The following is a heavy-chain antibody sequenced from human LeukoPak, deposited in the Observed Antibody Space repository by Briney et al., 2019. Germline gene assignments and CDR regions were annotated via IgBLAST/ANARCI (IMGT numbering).Heavy chain of an antibody. V-gene: IGHV1-2*02. CDR1: GYSFTGYY. Sequence: ASVKVSCKASGYSFTGYYIHWVRQAPGQGLAWMGWINPYSGDTTYAQKFQGRLTLTRDTSISTAYMEVSRLKSDDTAVYYCARTNGGYEYNWGQGTRVIVSS. CDR3: ARTNGGYEYN. J-gene: IGHJ4*02. CDR2: INPYSGDT. D-gene: IGHD5-12*01.